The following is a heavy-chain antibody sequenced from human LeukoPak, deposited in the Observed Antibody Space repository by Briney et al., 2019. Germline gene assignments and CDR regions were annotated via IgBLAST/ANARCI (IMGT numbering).Heavy chain of an antibody. CDR3: ANSPPRYCSSTSCYNYYYYYMDV. V-gene: IGHV1-2*02. D-gene: IGHD2-2*02. CDR1: GYTFTAYF. Sequence: ASVKVSCKASGYTFTAYFMHWVRQAPGQGLEWMGWINPNSGGTNYAQNFQGRVTMTRDTSISTAYMELSSLRSEDTAVYYCANSPPRYCSSTSCYNYYYYYMDVWGKGTTVTVSS. CDR2: INPNSGGT. J-gene: IGHJ6*03.